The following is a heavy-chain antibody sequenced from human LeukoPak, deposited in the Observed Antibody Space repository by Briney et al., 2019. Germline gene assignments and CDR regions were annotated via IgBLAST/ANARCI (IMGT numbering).Heavy chain of an antibody. J-gene: IGHJ4*02. Sequence: PGGSLRLSCAASGFTFSSYGMHWVRQAPGKGLEWVAVISYDGSNKYYADSVKGRFTISRDNSKNTLYLQMNSLRAEDTAVYYCAKDNGANYAFDYWGQGTLVTVSS. CDR2: ISYDGSNK. D-gene: IGHD4/OR15-4a*01. CDR1: GFTFSSYG. V-gene: IGHV3-30*18. CDR3: AKDNGANYAFDY.